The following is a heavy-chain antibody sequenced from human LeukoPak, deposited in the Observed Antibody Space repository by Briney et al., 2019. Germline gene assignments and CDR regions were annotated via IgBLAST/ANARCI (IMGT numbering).Heavy chain of an antibody. J-gene: IGHJ4*02. Sequence: PGGSLRLSCAASGFTFSSYEMNWVRQAPGKGLEWASYISSSGSTIYYADSVKGRFTISRDNAKNSLYLQMNSLRAEDTAVYYCARVLSLFYFDYWGQGTLVTVSS. D-gene: IGHD2-21*01. V-gene: IGHV3-48*03. CDR2: ISSSGSTI. CDR1: GFTFSSYE. CDR3: ARVLSLFYFDY.